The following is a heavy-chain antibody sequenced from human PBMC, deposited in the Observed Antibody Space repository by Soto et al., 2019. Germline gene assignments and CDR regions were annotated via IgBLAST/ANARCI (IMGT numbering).Heavy chain of an antibody. J-gene: IGHJ3*02. CDR3: ARVYCSTRKCYQGRVSFDI. CDR2: IWNDGNNK. Sequence: GGSLRLSCAASGFSFSSYGMHWVRQAPGKGLEWVAVIWNDGNNKYYADSVKGRFTISRDNSKNTVYLQMDSLRVEDTAVYYCARVYCSTRKCYQGRVSFDIWGQGTMVTVSS. D-gene: IGHD2-2*01. V-gene: IGHV3-33*01. CDR1: GFSFSSYG.